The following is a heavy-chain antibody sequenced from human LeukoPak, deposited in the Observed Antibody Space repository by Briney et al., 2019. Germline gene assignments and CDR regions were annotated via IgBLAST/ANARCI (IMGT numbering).Heavy chain of an antibody. CDR2: INDDGRYT. D-gene: IGHD3-16*01. J-gene: IGHJ4*02. V-gene: IGHV3-74*01. CDR1: GFTFSGYW. CDR3: AKVGLRLGGDY. Sequence: GGSLRLSCAASGFTFSGYWMHWVRQVPGKGLVWVSRINDDGRYTVYADSVKGRFTISRDNSKNTLYLQMNSLRAEDTAVYYCAKVGLRLGGDYWGQGTLVTVSS.